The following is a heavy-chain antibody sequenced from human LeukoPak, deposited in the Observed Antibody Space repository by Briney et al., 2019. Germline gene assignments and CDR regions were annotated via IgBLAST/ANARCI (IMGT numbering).Heavy chain of an antibody. CDR3: ARAYVYTSVAVGDYWFDP. V-gene: IGHV4-39*07. Sequence: SETLSLTCTVSGGSISSSSYYWGWIRQPPGKGLEWIGSIYYSGSTYYNPSLKSRVTISVDRSKNQFSLKLSSVTAADTAVYHCARAYVYTSVAVGDYWFDPWGQGTLATVSS. CDR1: GGSISSSSYY. CDR2: IYYSGST. J-gene: IGHJ5*02. D-gene: IGHD2-2*01.